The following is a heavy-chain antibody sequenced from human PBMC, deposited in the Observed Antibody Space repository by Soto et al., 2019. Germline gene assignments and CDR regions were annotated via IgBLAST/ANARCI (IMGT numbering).Heavy chain of an antibody. CDR2: ISGSGGGT. J-gene: IGHJ3*01. V-gene: IGHV3-23*01. CDR1: GFTFSSFA. Sequence: EVQLLDSGGGLVQPGGSLRLSCAASGFTFSSFAMSWVRQAPGKGQEWVSAISGSGGGTYYADSVKGRVTISRDNSKNTLYLQMNSLRAEDTAVYYCAKLGVAGTYDAFDVWGRGAMVTVSS. D-gene: IGHD3-16*01. CDR3: AKLGVAGTYDAFDV.